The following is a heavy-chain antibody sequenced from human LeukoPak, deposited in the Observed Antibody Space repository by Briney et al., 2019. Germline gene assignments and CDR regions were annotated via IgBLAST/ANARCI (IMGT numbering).Heavy chain of an antibody. CDR1: GFAFSSSP. V-gene: IGHV3-48*02. D-gene: IGHD6-19*01. CDR3: ARDSAYAFDI. J-gene: IGHJ3*02. Sequence: GGSLRLSCAATGFAFSSSPMNWVRQAPGKGLEWVSYSRNSQNIYYAASVEGRFTISRDNAKNSLYLQMNSLRDEDTAVYYCARDSAYAFDIWGQGTKVTVSS. CDR2: SRNSQNI.